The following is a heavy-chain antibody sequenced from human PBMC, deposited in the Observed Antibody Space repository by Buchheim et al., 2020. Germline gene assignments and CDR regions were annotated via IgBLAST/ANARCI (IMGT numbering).Heavy chain of an antibody. Sequence: EVQLVASGGGVVRPGGSLRLSCATSGFTFDDYGINWVRQAPGKGLEWDSVIRGSGSNTYYADSVKGRFTISRDNSKNTLYLQMNSLYSEDTAVYYCVKDFDYWGQGTL. V-gene: IGHV3-23*04. CDR2: IRGSGSNT. J-gene: IGHJ4*02. CDR1: GFTFDDYG. CDR3: VKDFDY.